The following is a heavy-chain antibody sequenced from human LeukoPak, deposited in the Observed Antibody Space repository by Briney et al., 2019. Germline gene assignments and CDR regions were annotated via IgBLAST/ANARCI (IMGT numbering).Heavy chain of an antibody. CDR3: ARDTTMVRGVRGGFDY. J-gene: IGHJ4*02. D-gene: IGHD3-10*01. Sequence: PGGSLRLSCAASGFTVSTNYMTWVRQAPGKGLEWVAVISYDGSNKYYADSVKGRFTISRDNSKNTLYLQMNSLRAEDTAVYYCARDTTMVRGVRGGFDYWGQGTLVTVSS. CDR2: ISYDGSNK. V-gene: IGHV3-30-3*01. CDR1: GFTVSTNY.